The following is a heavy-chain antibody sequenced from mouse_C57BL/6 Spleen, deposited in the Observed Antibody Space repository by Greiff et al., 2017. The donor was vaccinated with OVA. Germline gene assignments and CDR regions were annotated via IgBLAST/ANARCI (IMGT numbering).Heavy chain of an antibody. CDR2: ISSGSSTI. CDR1: GFTFSDYG. D-gene: IGHD2-4*01. J-gene: IGHJ3*01. CDR3: ARRDYDGRAWFAY. V-gene: IGHV5-17*01. Sequence: EVKLMESGGGLVKPGGSLKLSCAASGFTFSDYGMHWVRQAPEKGLEWVAYISSGSSTIYYADTVKGRFTISRDNAKNTLFLQMTRLRSEDTAMYYCARRDYDGRAWFAYWGQGTLVTVSA.